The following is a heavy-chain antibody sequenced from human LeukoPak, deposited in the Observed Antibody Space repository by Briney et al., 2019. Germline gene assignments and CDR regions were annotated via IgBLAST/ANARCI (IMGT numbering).Heavy chain of an antibody. CDR2: GDYSGGT. Sequence: PSETLSLTCTVSGDSFSSVTDYWAWIRQPPGKGLEWIASGDYSGGTYYNPSLESRVAISVDTSKNQFSLKLSSVTAADTAVYYCARHGWGGYDRGFGYYFDYWGQGTLVTVSS. V-gene: IGHV4-39*01. CDR3: ARHGWGGYDRGFGYYFDY. D-gene: IGHD5-12*01. CDR1: GDSFSSVTDY. J-gene: IGHJ4*02.